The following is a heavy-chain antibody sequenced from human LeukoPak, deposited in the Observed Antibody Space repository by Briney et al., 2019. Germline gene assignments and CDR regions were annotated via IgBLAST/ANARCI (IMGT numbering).Heavy chain of an antibody. V-gene: IGHV3-53*01. Sequence: PGGSLRLSCAASGFTVSSHYMSWVRQAPGKGLEWVSVIYSGGTTYYADSVKGRFTISRDNSKNTLYLQMNSLRAEDTAVYYCARVGYSGSGNYYNDRGAFDYWGQGTLVTVSS. J-gene: IGHJ4*02. CDR3: ARVGYSGSGNYYNDRGAFDY. CDR1: GFTVSSHY. D-gene: IGHD3-10*01. CDR2: IYSGGTT.